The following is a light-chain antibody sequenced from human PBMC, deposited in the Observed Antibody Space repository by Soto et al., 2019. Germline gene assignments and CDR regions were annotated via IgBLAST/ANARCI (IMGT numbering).Light chain of an antibody. J-gene: IGKJ4*01. CDR2: DAS. V-gene: IGKV3-11*01. Sequence: ETVLTQSPAPLSMSPRESATLSSRASESVSSYLAWYQQKPGQAPRLLIYDASNRATGIPARFSGSGSGTDFTLRISSLEPEDFAVYYCQQRSNWLTFGGGTK. CDR3: QQRSNWLT. CDR1: ESVSSY.